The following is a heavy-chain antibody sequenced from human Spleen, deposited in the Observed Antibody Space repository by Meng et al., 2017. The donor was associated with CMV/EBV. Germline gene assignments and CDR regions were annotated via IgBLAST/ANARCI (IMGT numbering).Heavy chain of an antibody. CDR1: GGTFSSYT. Sequence: ASVKVSCKASGGTFSSYTISWVRQAPGQGLEWMGWISAYNGNTNYAQKLQGRVTMTTDTSTSTAYMELRSLRSDDTAVYYCARVYYGSGSYYYYYYYGMDVWGQGTTVTVSS. J-gene: IGHJ6*02. V-gene: IGHV1-18*01. CDR2: ISAYNGNT. D-gene: IGHD3-10*01. CDR3: ARVYYGSGSYYYYYYYGMDV.